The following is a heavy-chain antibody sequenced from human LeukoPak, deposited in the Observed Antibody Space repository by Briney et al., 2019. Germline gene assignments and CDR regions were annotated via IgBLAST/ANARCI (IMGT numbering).Heavy chain of an antibody. CDR1: GFTFSTYW. V-gene: IGHV3-7*01. J-gene: IGHJ4*02. CDR3: ARDLQGVTTLYYFDY. Sequence: GGSLRLSCSASGFTFSTYWMSWVRQAPGKGLEWVANMRRDGNEIYYLDSVRGRFTISRDNAKNTVYLQMNSLRAEDTAVYYCARDLQGVTTLYYFDYWGQGTLVTVSS. D-gene: IGHD4-17*01. CDR2: MRRDGNEI.